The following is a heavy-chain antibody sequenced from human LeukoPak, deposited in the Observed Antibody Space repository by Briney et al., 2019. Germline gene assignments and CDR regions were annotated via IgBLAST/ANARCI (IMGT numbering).Heavy chain of an antibody. CDR3: AKEGTIFGVVIMNGMDV. Sequence: GGSLRLSCAASGFTFSSYAMSRVRQAPGKGLEWVSAISGSGGSTYYADSVKDRFTISRDNSKNTLYLQMNSLRAEDTAVYYCAKEGTIFGVVIMNGMDVWGQGTTVTVSS. D-gene: IGHD3-3*01. CDR2: ISGSGGST. V-gene: IGHV3-23*01. J-gene: IGHJ6*02. CDR1: GFTFSSYA.